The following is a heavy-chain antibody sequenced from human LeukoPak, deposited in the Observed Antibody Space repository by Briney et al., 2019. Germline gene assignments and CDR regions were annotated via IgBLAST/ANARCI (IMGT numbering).Heavy chain of an antibody. J-gene: IGHJ6*03. CDR1: GGSISSHY. Sequence: SETLSLICTVSGGSISSHYWSWIRQPLGKGLEWIGYIYYSGSTNYNPSLKSRVTISVDTSKNQFSLKLSSVTAADTAVYYCARAPRPSYYYYYYYMDVWGKGTTVTVSS. V-gene: IGHV4-59*11. CDR2: IYYSGST. D-gene: IGHD6-6*01. CDR3: ARAPRPSYYYYYYYMDV.